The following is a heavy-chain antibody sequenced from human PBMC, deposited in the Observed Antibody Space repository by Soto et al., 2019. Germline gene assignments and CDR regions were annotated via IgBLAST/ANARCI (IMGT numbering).Heavy chain of an antibody. CDR2: IRSKANSYAT. CDR3: TRRITMIVVVREDAFDI. CDR1: GFTFSGSA. J-gene: IGHJ3*02. V-gene: IGHV3-73*02. D-gene: IGHD3-22*01. Sequence: VQLVESGGGLVQPGGSLKLSCAASGFTFSGSAMHWVRQASGKGLEWVGRIRSKANSYATAYAASVKGRFTISRDDSKNTAYLQMNSLKTEDTAVYYCTRRITMIVVVREDAFDIWGQGTMVTVSS.